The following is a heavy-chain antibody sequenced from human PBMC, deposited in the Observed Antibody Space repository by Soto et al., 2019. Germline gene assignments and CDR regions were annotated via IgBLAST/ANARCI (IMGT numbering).Heavy chain of an antibody. CDR2: IDPSDSYT. V-gene: IGHV5-10-1*01. D-gene: IGHD2-2*01. CDR1: GYSFTSYW. Sequence: GESLKISCKGSGYSFTSYWISWVRQMPGKGLEWMGRIDPSDSYTNYSPSFQGHVTISADKSISTAYLQWSSLKASDTAMYYCARRGVVVPAAIHPPYDYWGQGTLVTVSS. J-gene: IGHJ4*02. CDR3: ARRGVVVPAAIHPPYDY.